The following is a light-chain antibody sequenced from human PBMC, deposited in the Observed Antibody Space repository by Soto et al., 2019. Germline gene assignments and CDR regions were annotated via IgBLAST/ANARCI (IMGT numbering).Light chain of an antibody. CDR3: QQYGTSPLT. V-gene: IGKV3-20*01. CDR2: GAS. CDR1: QSVSSNY. J-gene: IGKJ4*01. Sequence: EIVLTQSPGTLSLSPGERATLSCRASQSVSSNYLAWYQQKPGQAPRLLIYGASSRATGIPDRFSGSGSGTDFTHTISILEPEDFAVYYCQQYGTSPLTFGGGTKVEIK.